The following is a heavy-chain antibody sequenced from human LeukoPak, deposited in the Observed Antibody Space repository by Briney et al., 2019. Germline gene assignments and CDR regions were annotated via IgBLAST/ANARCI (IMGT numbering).Heavy chain of an antibody. J-gene: IGHJ5*02. CDR1: GGSISSGDYY. CDR3: ARGILLWFGERRDNWFDP. D-gene: IGHD3-10*01. Sequence: SETLSLTCTVSGGSISSGDYYWSWIRQPPGKGLEWIGYIYYSGSTYYNPSLKSRATISVDTSKNQFSLKLSSVTAADTAVYYCARGILLWFGERRDNWFDPWGQGTLVTVSS. CDR2: IYYSGST. V-gene: IGHV4-30-4*01.